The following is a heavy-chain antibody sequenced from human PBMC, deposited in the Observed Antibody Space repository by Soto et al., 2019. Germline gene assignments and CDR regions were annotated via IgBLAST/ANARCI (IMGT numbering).Heavy chain of an antibody. V-gene: IGHV3-9*01. CDR3: ANSGHDSPTTVDY. D-gene: IGHD5-12*01. Sequence: EVQLVESGGGLVQPGRSLRLSCAASGFTFDDYAMHWVRQAPGKGLEWVSGISWNSGSIGYADSVKGRFTISRDNAKNSLYLQMNSLRAEDTAVYYCANSGHDSPTTVDYWGQGTLVTVSS. J-gene: IGHJ4*02. CDR2: ISWNSGSI. CDR1: GFTFDDYA.